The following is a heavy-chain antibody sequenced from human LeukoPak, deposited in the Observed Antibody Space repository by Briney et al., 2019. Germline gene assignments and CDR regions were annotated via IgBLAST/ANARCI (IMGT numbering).Heavy chain of an antibody. J-gene: IGHJ4*02. Sequence: GGSLRLSCAASGFTFSTYSMNWVRQAPGKGLEWVSVIYSGGSTYYADSVKGRFTISRDNSKNTLYLQMNTLRAGDTAVYYCARSGVYDSSGYMDYWGQGTLVTVSS. CDR3: ARSGVYDSSGYMDY. CDR1: GFTFSTYS. V-gene: IGHV3-53*01. D-gene: IGHD3-22*01. CDR2: IYSGGST.